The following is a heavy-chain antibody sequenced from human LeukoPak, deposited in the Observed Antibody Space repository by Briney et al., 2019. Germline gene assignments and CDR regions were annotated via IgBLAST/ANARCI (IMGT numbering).Heavy chain of an antibody. CDR3: ARGATLTYYYDSSGFYSFDY. V-gene: IGHV1-2*02. Sequence: ASVKVSCKASEYNFRSYYIHWVRQAPGRGLEWVGWINPKTGATKYAQNFQGRVAMTRDRPITTVYMEVSRLRFDDTAVYYCARGATLTYYYDSSGFYSFDYWGQGTQVTVSS. CDR2: INPKTGAT. CDR1: EYNFRSYY. J-gene: IGHJ4*02. D-gene: IGHD3-22*01.